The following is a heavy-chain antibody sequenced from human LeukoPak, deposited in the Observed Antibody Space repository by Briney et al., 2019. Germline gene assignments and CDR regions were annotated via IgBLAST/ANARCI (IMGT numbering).Heavy chain of an antibody. CDR3: AKGTYYDFWSGYSFDP. CDR2: ISWNSGNI. CDR1: GFTFDDYA. J-gene: IGHJ5*02. Sequence: GRSLRLSCAASGFTFDDYAMHWVRQAPGKGLEWVSGISWNSGNIGYADSVKGRLTISRDNAKKSLYLQMNSLRAEDMALYYCAKGTYYDFWSGYSFDPWGQGTLVTASS. D-gene: IGHD3-3*01. V-gene: IGHV3-9*03.